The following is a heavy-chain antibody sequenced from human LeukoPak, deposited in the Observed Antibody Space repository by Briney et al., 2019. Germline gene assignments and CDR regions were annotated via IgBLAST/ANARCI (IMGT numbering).Heavy chain of an antibody. D-gene: IGHD6-19*01. CDR2: INHSGST. J-gene: IGHJ4*02. CDR1: GGSFSGYY. V-gene: IGHV4-34*01. CDR3: ARRAVGFDY. Sequence: PSETLSLTCAVYGGSFSGYYWSWIRQPPGKGLEWIGEINHSGSTNYNPSLKSRVTISVDTSKNQFSLKLSSVTAADTAVYYCARRAVGFDYWGQGTQVTVSS.